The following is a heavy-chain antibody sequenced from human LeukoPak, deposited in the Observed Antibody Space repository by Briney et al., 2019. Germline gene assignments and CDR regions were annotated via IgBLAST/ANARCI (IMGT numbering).Heavy chain of an antibody. J-gene: IGHJ4*02. V-gene: IGHV4-34*01. D-gene: IGHD3-22*01. CDR1: GFTFSDYY. CDR3: ARGQDSSGYYYDFDY. CDR2: INHSGST. Sequence: PGGSLRLSCSASGFTFSDYYIDWVRQPPGKGLEWIGEINHSGSTNYNPSLKSRVTISVDTSKNQFSLKLSSVTAADTAVYYCARGQDSSGYYYDFDYWGQGTLVTVSS.